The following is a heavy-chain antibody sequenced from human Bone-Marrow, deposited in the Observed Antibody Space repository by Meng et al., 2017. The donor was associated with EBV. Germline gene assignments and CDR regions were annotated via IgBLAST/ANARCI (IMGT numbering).Heavy chain of an antibody. CDR1: GFTFTDFY. CDR2: IGSSGTTV. Sequence: QVQLVESGGGLVMPGGXLRLSCAASGFTFTDFYMNWIRQAPGKGPEWISYIGSSGTTVYYADSVKGRFTISRDNAKNSLFLQMNSLTVEDTALYYCARSISGYYRYWGQGTLVTVAS. J-gene: IGHJ4*02. V-gene: IGHV3-11*01. CDR3: ARSISGYYRY. D-gene: IGHD3-22*01.